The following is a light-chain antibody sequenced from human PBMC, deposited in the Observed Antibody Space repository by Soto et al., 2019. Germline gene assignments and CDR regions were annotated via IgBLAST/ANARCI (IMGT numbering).Light chain of an antibody. J-gene: IGKJ5*01. CDR3: QQHSNWPIA. V-gene: IGKV3-15*01. CDR1: QSVSST. CDR2: GAS. Sequence: DIAMTQSPATLSVSPGARVTLPCRASQSVSSTFAWYQQKPGQAPRLLIYGASTMATGIPARFSGSGYGTEFTLTISSLEPEDSAVYYCQQHSNWPIAFGQGTRVEIK.